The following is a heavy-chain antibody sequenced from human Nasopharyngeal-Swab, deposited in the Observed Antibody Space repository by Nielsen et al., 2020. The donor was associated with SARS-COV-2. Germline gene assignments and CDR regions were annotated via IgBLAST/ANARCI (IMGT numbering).Heavy chain of an antibody. CDR2: IYYTGGT. D-gene: IGHD1-26*01. CDR1: GASINGYY. V-gene: IGHV4-59*01. Sequence: SEMSLTCTVSGASINGYYWTWSRQPPGKGLEWIGYIYYTGGTNYNPSLKSRVTISVDTSKNQFSLKLSSVTAADTAVYYCARDNQWDMSFDYWGQGTLVTVSS. J-gene: IGHJ4*02. CDR3: ARDNQWDMSFDY.